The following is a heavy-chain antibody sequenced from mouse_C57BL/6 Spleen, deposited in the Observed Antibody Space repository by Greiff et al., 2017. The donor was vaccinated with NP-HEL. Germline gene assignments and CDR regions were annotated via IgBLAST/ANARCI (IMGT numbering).Heavy chain of an antibody. CDR1: GYTFTSYW. V-gene: IGHV1-62-3*01. CDR2: IDPNSGGT. CDR3: ARGIGSSYWYFDV. Sequence: VQLQQPGAELVKPGASVKLSCKASGYTFTSYWMHWVKQRPGRGLEWIGRIDPNSGGTNYNEKFKSKATLTVDKSSSTAYMQLSSLTSEDSAVYYCARGIGSSYWYFDVWGTGTTVTVSS. D-gene: IGHD1-1*01. J-gene: IGHJ1*03.